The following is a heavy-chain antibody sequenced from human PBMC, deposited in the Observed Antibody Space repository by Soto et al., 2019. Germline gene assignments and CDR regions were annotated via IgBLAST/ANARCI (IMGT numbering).Heavy chain of an antibody. CDR1: GFTFNIYG. Sequence: VQLVESGGGVVQPGRSLRLSCAASGFTFNIYGMHWVRHAPGKGLEWVAMISFDGSEKYYTDSVKGRFHISRDSSKNTMYLQMDSLRVEDTVVYYCARDRRLYYSDAFDIWGQGTTVTVSS. CDR3: ARDRRLYYSDAFDI. D-gene: IGHD1-26*01. J-gene: IGHJ3*02. V-gene: IGHV3-30*03. CDR2: ISFDGSEK.